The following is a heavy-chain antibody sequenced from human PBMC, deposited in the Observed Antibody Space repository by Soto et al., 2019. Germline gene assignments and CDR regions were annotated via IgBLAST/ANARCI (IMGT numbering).Heavy chain of an antibody. D-gene: IGHD6-13*01. CDR3: AKAKDSSSWYPVYFQH. CDR2: ISGSGGST. Sequence: GGSLRLSCAASGFTFSSYGMHWVRQAPGKGLEWVSAISGSGGSTYYADSVKGRFTISRDNSKNTLYLQMNSLRAEDTAVYYCAKAKDSSSWYPVYFQHWGQGTLVTVSS. J-gene: IGHJ1*01. CDR1: GFTFSSYG. V-gene: IGHV3-23*01.